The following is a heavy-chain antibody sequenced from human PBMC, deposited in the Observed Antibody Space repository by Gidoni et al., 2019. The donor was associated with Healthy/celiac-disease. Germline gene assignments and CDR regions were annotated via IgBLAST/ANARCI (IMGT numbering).Heavy chain of an antibody. CDR1: GFTFSSYA. J-gene: IGHJ5*02. CDR3: AKDGGGWFGP. V-gene: IGHV3-23*01. Sequence: EVQLLESGGGLVQPGGSLRLSCAASGFTFSSYAMGWVRQAPGKGLEWVSAISGSGGSTDYADSVEGRFTISKEKSKNTLYLQMDSLGAGDKAFYYCAKDGGGWFGPWGQGTLVTVSS. CDR2: ISGSGGST. D-gene: IGHD3-16*01.